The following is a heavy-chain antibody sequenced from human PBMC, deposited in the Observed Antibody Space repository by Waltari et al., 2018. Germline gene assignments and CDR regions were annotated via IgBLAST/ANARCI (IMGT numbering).Heavy chain of an antibody. CDR3: ATGLWVTEDY. D-gene: IGHD2-21*02. Sequence: QVQLVQSGAEVKKPGASVKVSCQASGYTFTGYSMPWVRQAPGKGLEWMGGFDPEDGETIYAQKFQGRVTMTEDTSTDTAYMELSSLRSEDTAVYYCATGLWVTEDYWGQGTLVTVSS. CDR2: FDPEDGET. CDR1: GYTFTGYS. V-gene: IGHV1-24*01. J-gene: IGHJ4*02.